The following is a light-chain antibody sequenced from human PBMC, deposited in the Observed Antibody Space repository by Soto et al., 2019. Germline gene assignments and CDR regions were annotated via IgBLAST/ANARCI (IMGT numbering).Light chain of an antibody. V-gene: IGKV3-11*01. CDR1: QSVSNF. J-gene: IGKJ5*01. CDR2: DAS. Sequence: DIVLTQSPATPSLSPGEIAPLSCRASQSVSNFLAWYQQKPGQAPRLLIYDASNRATGIPARFSGSGFGTDFTLTISSLEPEDFSVFYCQQYGSSLTFGQGTRLEI. CDR3: QQYGSSLT.